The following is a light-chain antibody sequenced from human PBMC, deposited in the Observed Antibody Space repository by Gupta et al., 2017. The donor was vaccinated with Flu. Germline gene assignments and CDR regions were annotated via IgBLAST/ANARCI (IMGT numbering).Light chain of an antibody. CDR1: SSNIGAGYD. V-gene: IGLV1-40*01. CDR3: QSYDSRLSGSRI. J-gene: IGLJ1*01. Sequence: QSVLTQPPSVSGAPGPRVTISCTGSSSNIGAGYDVHWYQQLPGTAPKLLIYGINNRPSGVPDRFSGSKSGTSASLAITGLQADDEADYYCQSYDSRLSGSRIFGSGTKVTVL. CDR2: GIN.